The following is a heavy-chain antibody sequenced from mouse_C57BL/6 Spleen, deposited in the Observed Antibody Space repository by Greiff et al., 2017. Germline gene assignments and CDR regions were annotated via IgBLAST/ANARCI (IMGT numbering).Heavy chain of an antibody. CDR3: ARGPVSYVDY. V-gene: IGHV1-69*01. CDR2: IDPSDSYT. D-gene: IGHD6-2*01. J-gene: IGHJ2*01. Sequence: QVQLQQPGAELVMPGASVKLSCKASGYTFTSYWMHWVKQRPGQGLEWIGEIDPSDSYTNYNQKFKGKSTLTVDKSSSTAYMQLSSLTSEDSAVYYCARGPVSYVDYGGQGTTLTVSS. CDR1: GYTFTSYW.